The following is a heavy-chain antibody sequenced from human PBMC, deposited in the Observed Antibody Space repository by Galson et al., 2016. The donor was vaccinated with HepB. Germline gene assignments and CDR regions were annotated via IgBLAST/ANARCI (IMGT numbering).Heavy chain of an antibody. CDR3: AKSKGGGRSYYFDY. Sequence: SLRLSCAASAFTFSTYGMHWVRQAPGKGLEWVAGIWTDGSNKYSGDSVKGRFTISRDNSKNTLYLQLNSLRAEDTAVYYCAKSKGGGRSYYFDYWGQGTLVTVSS. CDR1: AFTFSTYG. CDR2: IWTDGSNK. D-gene: IGHD3-16*01. V-gene: IGHV3-33*06. J-gene: IGHJ4*02.